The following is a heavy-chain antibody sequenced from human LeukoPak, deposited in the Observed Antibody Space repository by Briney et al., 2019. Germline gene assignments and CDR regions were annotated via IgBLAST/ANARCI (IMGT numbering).Heavy chain of an antibody. Sequence: ASVKVSCKASGYTFTSYGISWVRQAPGQGLEWMGWISAYNGNTSYAQKLQGRVAMTTDTSTSTAYMELRSLRSDDTAVYYCARDRVPYYYYYGMDVWGQGTTVTVSS. CDR3: ARDRVPYYYYYGMDV. CDR1: GYTFTSYG. V-gene: IGHV1-18*01. CDR2: ISAYNGNT. J-gene: IGHJ6*02.